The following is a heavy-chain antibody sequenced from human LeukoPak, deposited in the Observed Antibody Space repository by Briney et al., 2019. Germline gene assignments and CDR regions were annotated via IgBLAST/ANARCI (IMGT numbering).Heavy chain of an antibody. Sequence: GSLRLSCAASGFTFTSYAMNWVRQAPGKGLEWVASIKQDGSDKYYVDSVKGRFTISRDNAENSLYLHINSLRAEDTAVFYCARGYTITYYAWFDPWGQGTLVTVSS. D-gene: IGHD2-2*02. CDR2: IKQDGSDK. J-gene: IGHJ5*02. V-gene: IGHV3-7*01. CDR3: ARGYTITYYAWFDP. CDR1: GFTFTSYA.